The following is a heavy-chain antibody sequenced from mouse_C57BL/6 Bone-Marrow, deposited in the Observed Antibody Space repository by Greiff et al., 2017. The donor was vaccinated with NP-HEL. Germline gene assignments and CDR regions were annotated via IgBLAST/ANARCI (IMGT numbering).Heavy chain of an antibody. D-gene: IGHD1-1*01. J-gene: IGHJ2*01. V-gene: IGHV1-59*01. CDR3: ARRGSSYLYYFDY. Sequence: QVQLQQPGAELVRPGTSVKLSCKASGYTFTSYWMHWVKQRPGQGLEWIGVIDPSDSYTNYNQKFKGKATLTVDTSSSTAYMQLSSLTSEDSAVYYCARRGSSYLYYFDYWGQGTTLTVSS. CDR2: IDPSDSYT. CDR1: GYTFTSYW.